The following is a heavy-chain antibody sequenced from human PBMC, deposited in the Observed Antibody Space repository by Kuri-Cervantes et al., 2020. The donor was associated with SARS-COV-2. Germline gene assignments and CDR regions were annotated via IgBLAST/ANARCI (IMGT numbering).Heavy chain of an antibody. J-gene: IGHJ4*02. Sequence: KVSCKGSGYSFTSYWIGRVRQMPGKGLEWMGIIYPGDSDTRYSPSFQGQVTISADKSISTAYLQWSSLKASDTAMYYCARHVGDSSGYAIYHFDYWGQGTLVTVSS. CDR1: GYSFTSYW. D-gene: IGHD3-22*01. V-gene: IGHV5-51*01. CDR2: IYPGDSDT. CDR3: ARHVGDSSGYAIYHFDY.